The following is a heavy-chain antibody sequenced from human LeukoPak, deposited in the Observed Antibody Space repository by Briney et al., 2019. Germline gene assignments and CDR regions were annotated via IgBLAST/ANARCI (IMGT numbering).Heavy chain of an antibody. CDR2: ISSSSSYI. CDR1: GFTFSSYS. V-gene: IGHV3-21*01. D-gene: IGHD3-16*01. J-gene: IGHJ4*02. Sequence: GGSLRLSCAASGFTFSSYSMNWVRQAPGKGLEWVSSISSSSSYIYYADSVKGRFTISRDNAKNPLYLQMNSLTAEDTAVYYCARVGGYTFGIDYWGQGTLVTVSS. CDR3: ARVGGYTFGIDY.